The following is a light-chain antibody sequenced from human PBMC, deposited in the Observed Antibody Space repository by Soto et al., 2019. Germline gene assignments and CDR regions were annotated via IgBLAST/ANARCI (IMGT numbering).Light chain of an antibody. CDR3: CAYAGSSAYV. J-gene: IGLJ1*01. Sequence: QSVLTQPASVSGSPGQSITISCTGTSGDVGTYNLVSWYQQHPGKAPKLMIYGGSKRPSGVSHRFSGSTSGHTASLTISGLQAEDEADFYCCAYAGSSAYVFGNGTKLTV. V-gene: IGLV2-23*01. CDR1: SGDVGTYNL. CDR2: GGS.